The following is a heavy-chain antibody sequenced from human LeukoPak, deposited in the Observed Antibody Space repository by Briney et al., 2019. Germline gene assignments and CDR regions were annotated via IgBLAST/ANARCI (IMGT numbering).Heavy chain of an antibody. CDR1: GGSISSYY. D-gene: IGHD2-15*01. CDR3: AREPPGYCSGGSCSTAFDY. J-gene: IGHJ4*02. CDR2: IYYSGST. V-gene: IGHV4-59*12. Sequence: SETLSLTCTVSGGSISSYYWSWIRQPPGKGLEWIGYIYYSGSTNYNPSLKSRVTISVDTSKNQFSLKLSSVTAADTAVYYCAREPPGYCSGGSCSTAFDYWGQGTLVTVSS.